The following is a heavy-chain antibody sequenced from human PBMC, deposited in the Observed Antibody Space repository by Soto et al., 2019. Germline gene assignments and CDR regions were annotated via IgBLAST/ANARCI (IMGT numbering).Heavy chain of an antibody. J-gene: IGHJ4*02. CDR2: IYYSGST. CDR1: GGSISSSSYY. D-gene: IGHD4-17*01. Sequence: SETLSLTCTVSGGSISSSSYYWGWIRQPPGKGLEWIGSIYYSGSTYYNPSLKSRVTISVDTSKNQFSLKLSSVTAADTAVYYCARLITDLSTVHFDYWGQGTLVTVSS. CDR3: ARLITDLSTVHFDY. V-gene: IGHV4-39*01.